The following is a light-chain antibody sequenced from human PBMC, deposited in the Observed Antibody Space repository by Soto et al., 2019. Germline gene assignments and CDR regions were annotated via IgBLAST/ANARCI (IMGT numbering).Light chain of an antibody. CDR3: SSYTSISTYV. CDR2: DVT. Sequence: QSALTQPASVSGSPGQSITISCTGTSSDVGGYNFVSWYQQHPDKAPKLMIYDVTNRPSRVSNRFSGSKSGNTASLTISGLQAEDEADYYCSSYTSISTYVFGTGTKVT. V-gene: IGLV2-14*01. CDR1: SSDVGGYNF. J-gene: IGLJ1*01.